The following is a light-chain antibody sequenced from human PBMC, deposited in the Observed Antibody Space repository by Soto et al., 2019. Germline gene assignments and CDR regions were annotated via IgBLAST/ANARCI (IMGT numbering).Light chain of an antibody. Sequence: EIVLTQSPGTLSLSPGERATLSCRASQRVGRNYLAWYQQKPGQAPRLLIYGASSRDTGIPDRFSGSGSGTDFTTTFSRLEPEDFAVYYCQQYASSPLTFGRWNRVEIK. V-gene: IGKV3-20*01. CDR3: QQYASSPLT. CDR2: GAS. CDR1: QRVGRNY. J-gene: IGKJ4*01.